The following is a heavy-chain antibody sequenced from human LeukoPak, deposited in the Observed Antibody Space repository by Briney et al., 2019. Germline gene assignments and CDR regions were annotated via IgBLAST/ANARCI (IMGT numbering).Heavy chain of an antibody. CDR1: GFTFSDYS. CDR2: IGISSGNT. J-gene: IGHJ4*02. CDR3: ARDHNYAFDN. D-gene: IGHD1-1*01. V-gene: IGHV3-48*04. Sequence: PGGSLRLSCAASGFTFSDYSMNWVRPAPGKGRGWISYIGISSGNTKYADSVKGRFTISGDNAKNSLYLQMNSLRVEDTAVYYCARDHNYAFDNWGQGTLVTVSS.